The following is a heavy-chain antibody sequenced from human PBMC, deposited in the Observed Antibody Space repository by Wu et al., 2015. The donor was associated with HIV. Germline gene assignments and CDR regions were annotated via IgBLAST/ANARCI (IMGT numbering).Heavy chain of an antibody. J-gene: IGHJ5*02. D-gene: IGHD4-17*01. CDR3: ARDSEILYGDYGIFDP. CDR2: IIPIFGTA. Sequence: QVQLVQSGAEVKKPGSSVKVSCKASGGTFSSYAISWVRQAPGQGLEWMGRIIPIFGTANYAQKFQGRVTITADESTSTAYMELSSPRSEDTAVYYCARDSEILYGDYGIFDPWGQGTLVTVSS. CDR1: GGTFSSYA. V-gene: IGHV1-69*13.